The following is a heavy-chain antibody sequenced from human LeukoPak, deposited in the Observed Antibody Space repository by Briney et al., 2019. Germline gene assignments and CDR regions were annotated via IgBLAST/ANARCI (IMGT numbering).Heavy chain of an antibody. V-gene: IGHV4-34*01. CDR2: INHSGST. CDR3: ARGPNSRYYFDY. D-gene: IGHD2/OR15-2a*01. J-gene: IGHJ4*02. CDR1: GFTFSSYS. Sequence: GSLRLSCAASGFTFSSYSMNWVRQAPGKGLEWIGEINHSGSTNYNPSLKSRVTISVDTSKNQFSLKLSSVTAADTAVYYCARGPNSRYYFDYWGQGTLVTVSS.